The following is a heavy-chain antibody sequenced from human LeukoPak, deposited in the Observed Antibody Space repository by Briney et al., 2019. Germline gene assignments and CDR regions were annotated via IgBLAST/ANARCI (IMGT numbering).Heavy chain of an antibody. V-gene: IGHV4-30-2*01. CDR2: IYHSGST. CDR3: ARLPGRGYSKSGYAFDI. D-gene: IGHD3-10*01. Sequence: PSETLSLTCAVSGGSISSGGYSWSWIRQPPGKGLEWIGYIYHSGSTYYNPSLKSRVTISVDTSKNQFSLKLSSVTAADTAVYYCARLPGRGYSKSGYAFDIWGQGTMVTVSS. CDR1: GGSISSGGYS. J-gene: IGHJ3*02.